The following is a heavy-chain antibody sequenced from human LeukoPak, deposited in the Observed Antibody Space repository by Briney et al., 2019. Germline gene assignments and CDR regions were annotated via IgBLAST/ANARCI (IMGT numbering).Heavy chain of an antibody. CDR1: GGSISSADYY. V-gene: IGHV4-30-4*08. CDR3: ARHEDGYGYGY. J-gene: IGHJ4*02. D-gene: IGHD5-18*01. CDR2: IYYSGGT. Sequence: SETLSLTCTVSGGSISSADYYWSWIRQPPGKGLEWIGYIYYSGGTSYNPSLKSRVSISLDTSKNQFSLKLSSVTAADTAVYYCARHEDGYGYGYWGQGTLVTVSS.